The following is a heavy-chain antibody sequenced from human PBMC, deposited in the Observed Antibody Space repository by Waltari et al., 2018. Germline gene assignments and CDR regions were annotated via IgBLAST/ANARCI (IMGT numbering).Heavy chain of an antibody. CDR2: INPNSGGT. Sequence: QVQLVQSGAEVKKPGASVKVSCKASGYTFTVYYMHWVRQAPGQGLEWMGWINPNSGGTNYAQKFQGRVTMTRDTSISTAYMELSRLRSDDTAVYYCARDPSIPGENWYFDLWGRGTLVTVSS. J-gene: IGHJ2*01. CDR1: GYTFTVYY. D-gene: IGHD2-21*01. CDR3: ARDPSIPGENWYFDL. V-gene: IGHV1-2*02.